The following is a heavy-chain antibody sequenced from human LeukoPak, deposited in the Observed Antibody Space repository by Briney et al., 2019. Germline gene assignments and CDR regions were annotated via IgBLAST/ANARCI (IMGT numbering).Heavy chain of an antibody. CDR1: GFTFSSYS. J-gene: IGHJ3*01. D-gene: IGHD3-22*01. CDR2: ISSSSSYI. CDR3: VGDPPNSGYAFQV. V-gene: IGHV3-21*01. Sequence: GSLRLSCAASGFTFSSYSVNWVRQAPGKGLEWVSSISSSSSYIYYADSVKGRFTISRDNSKNMVYLQMNSLRAEDTALYYCVGDPPNSGYAFQVWGHGTVVTVSS.